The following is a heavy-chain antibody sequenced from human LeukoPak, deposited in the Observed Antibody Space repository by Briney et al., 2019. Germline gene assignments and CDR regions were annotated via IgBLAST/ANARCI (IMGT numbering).Heavy chain of an antibody. CDR2: IYYSGST. V-gene: IGHV4-59*01. Sequence: PSETLSLTCTVPGGSITNYYWSWIRQPPGKGLGWMGYIYYSGSTNYNPSLKSRVTISVDTSKTQFSLKLSSVTAADTAVYYCARGVGATYNWFDPWGQGTLVTVSS. D-gene: IGHD1-26*01. J-gene: IGHJ5*02. CDR1: GGSITNYY. CDR3: ARGVGATYNWFDP.